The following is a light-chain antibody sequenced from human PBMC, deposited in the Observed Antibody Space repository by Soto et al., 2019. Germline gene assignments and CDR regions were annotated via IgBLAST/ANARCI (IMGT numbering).Light chain of an antibody. J-gene: IGKJ1*01. CDR2: EAS. V-gene: IGKV3-20*01. CDR1: QSVSSSY. CDR3: QQYGRSPPSWT. Sequence: EIVLTQSPGTLSLSPGERATLSCRASQSVSSSYLAWYQQKPGQPPRLLISEASTRATGIPDRFSGSGSGTDFPLTISSLEPEDFAVYYCQQYGRSPPSWTFGQGTKVEI.